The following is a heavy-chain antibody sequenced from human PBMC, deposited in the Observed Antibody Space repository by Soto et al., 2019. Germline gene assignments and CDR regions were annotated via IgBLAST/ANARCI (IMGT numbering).Heavy chain of an antibody. Sequence: PSETLSLTCTVSGDAIYIGGYYWTWIRQHPGKGLEWIGYIYHTGKTYYNPSLESRVTMSVDTSKNQFSLKLASVTAADTAVYYCARDALGNHESSGTLFDSWGQGTLVTVSS. D-gene: IGHD3-22*01. CDR1: GDAIYIGGYY. J-gene: IGHJ4*02. CDR3: ARDALGNHESSGTLFDS. CDR2: IYHTGKT. V-gene: IGHV4-31*03.